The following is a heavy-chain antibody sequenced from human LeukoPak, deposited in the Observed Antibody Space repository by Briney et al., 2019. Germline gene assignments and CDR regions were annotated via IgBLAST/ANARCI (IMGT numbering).Heavy chain of an antibody. CDR3: AKDQGGTMVRGVIIPIHY. J-gene: IGHJ4*02. D-gene: IGHD3-10*01. CDR1: GFTFSASD. Sequence: PGGSLRLSCAASGFTFSASDMVWVRQAPGKGLEWVSAISGSGGSTYYADSVKGRFTISRDNSKNTLYLQMNSLRAEDTAVYYCAKDQGGTMVRGVIIPIHYWGQGTLVTVSS. CDR2: ISGSGGST. V-gene: IGHV3-23*01.